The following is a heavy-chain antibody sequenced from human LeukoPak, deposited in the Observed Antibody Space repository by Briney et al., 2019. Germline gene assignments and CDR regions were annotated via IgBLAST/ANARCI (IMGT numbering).Heavy chain of an antibody. CDR1: GFTFSSYE. Sequence: GGSQRLSCAASGFTFSSYEMRWVRQPPGKGPEWVSYISSSDSTIYYADSVKGRFTISRDNAKNSLYLQMNSLRAEDTAVYYCARDYGGSSPFDYWGQGTLVTVSS. D-gene: IGHD4-23*01. J-gene: IGHJ4*02. CDR2: ISSSDSTI. V-gene: IGHV3-48*03. CDR3: ARDYGGSSPFDY.